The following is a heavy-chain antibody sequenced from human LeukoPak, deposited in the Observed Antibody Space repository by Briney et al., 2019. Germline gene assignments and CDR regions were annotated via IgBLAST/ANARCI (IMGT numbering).Heavy chain of an antibody. Sequence: SQTLSLTCIVSGDSISSGSYYWTWLRQPAGKGLEWIGRIHTSGNTNYSPSLKSRVTISRDTSKNQFSLRLTSVTAADTAVYYCARGAQASDIWGQGTMVTVSS. CDR3: ARGAQASDI. CDR2: IHTSGNT. V-gene: IGHV4-61*02. CDR1: GDSISSGSYY. J-gene: IGHJ3*02.